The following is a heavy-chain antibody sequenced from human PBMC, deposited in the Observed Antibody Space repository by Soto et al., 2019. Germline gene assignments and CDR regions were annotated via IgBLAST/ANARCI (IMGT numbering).Heavy chain of an antibody. CDR1: GGSISSGGYY. V-gene: IGHV4-31*03. Sequence: SSETLSLTCTVSGGSISSGGYYWSWIRQHPGKGLEWIGYIYYSGSTYYTPSLKSRVTISVDTSKNQFSLKVNSMTAADTAVYYCARYRREAVAGYTLDNWGQGILVTVSS. D-gene: IGHD6-13*01. CDR2: IYYSGST. J-gene: IGHJ4*02. CDR3: ARYRREAVAGYTLDN.